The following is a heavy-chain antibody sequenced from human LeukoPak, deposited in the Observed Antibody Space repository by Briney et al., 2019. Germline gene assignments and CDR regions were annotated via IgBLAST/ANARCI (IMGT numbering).Heavy chain of an antibody. Sequence: PGGSLRLSCAGSGFTFGNSWMNWFRQTPGKGLEWVANIKQDGSEKYVDSVKGRFTISRDIAKTSLYLQMNSLRAEDTAVYYCAREASSHLTWGQGTLVTVSS. CDR1: GFTFGNSW. J-gene: IGHJ5*02. D-gene: IGHD2-21*01. CDR3: AREASSHLT. CDR2: IKQDGSEK. V-gene: IGHV3-7*01.